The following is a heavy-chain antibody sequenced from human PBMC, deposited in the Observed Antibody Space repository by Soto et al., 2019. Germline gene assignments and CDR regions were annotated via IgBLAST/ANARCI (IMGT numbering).Heavy chain of an antibody. V-gene: IGHV1-2*02. D-gene: IGHD3-3*01. CDR2: INPNSGGT. Sequence: ASVKVSCKASGYTFTGYYMHWVRQAPGQGLEWMGWINPNSGGTNYAQKFQGRVTMTRDTSISTAYMELSRLRSDDTAVYYCARAPIPKGITLFIPHYYGMDVWGQGTTVTVSS. CDR1: GYTFTGYY. J-gene: IGHJ6*02. CDR3: ARAPIPKGITLFIPHYYGMDV.